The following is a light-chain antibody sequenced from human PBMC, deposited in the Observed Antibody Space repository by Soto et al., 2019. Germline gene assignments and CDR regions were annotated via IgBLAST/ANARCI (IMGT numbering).Light chain of an antibody. CDR3: QQRSSWLT. Sequence: EIVLTQSPATLYLAPGERATLSCRASQSVSSYLAWYQQKPGQAPRLLIYHASTRATGIPARFSGSGSGTDYTLTISSLEPEDFAVYYCQQRSSWLTFGGGTKVDIK. J-gene: IGKJ4*01. CDR2: HAS. V-gene: IGKV3-11*01. CDR1: QSVSSY.